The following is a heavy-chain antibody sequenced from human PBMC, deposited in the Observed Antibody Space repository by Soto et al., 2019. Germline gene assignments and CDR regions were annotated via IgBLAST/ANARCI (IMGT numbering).Heavy chain of an antibody. D-gene: IGHD3-3*01. V-gene: IGHV1-69*01. CDR3: ARDGHFDFWRDPGFDP. J-gene: IGHJ5*02. CDR2: LIPMFATA. CDR1: GGIFSSYT. Sequence: QVQLVQSGAEVKKPGSSVKVSCKASGGIFSSYTVNWVRQAPGQGLEWMGGLIPMFATAGYAQKFQGRLTITADESTNTAFMELSSLRFEDTAIYLCARDGHFDFWRDPGFDPWGQGTLVTVSS.